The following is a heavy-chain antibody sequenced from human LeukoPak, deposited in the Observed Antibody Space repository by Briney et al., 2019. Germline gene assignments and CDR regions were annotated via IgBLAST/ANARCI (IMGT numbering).Heavy chain of an antibody. CDR3: ASGYSYGRAIRDAFDI. Sequence: SQTLSLTCTVSGGSISSGGYYWSWIRQHPGQGLEWIGTFFYSGSTFYNPSLASRVTISVDTSKNQFSLKLSSVTAADTAVYSCASGYSYGRAIRDAFDIWGQGTVVTVSS. CDR2: FFYSGST. D-gene: IGHD5-18*01. V-gene: IGHV4-39*07. CDR1: GGSISSGGYY. J-gene: IGHJ3*02.